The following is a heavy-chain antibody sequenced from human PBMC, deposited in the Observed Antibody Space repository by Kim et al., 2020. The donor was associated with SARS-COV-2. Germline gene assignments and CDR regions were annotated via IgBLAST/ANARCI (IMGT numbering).Heavy chain of an antibody. CDR3: AAGLRGYYDSSGYRGPCDY. CDR2: IYYTGST. J-gene: IGHJ4*02. CDR1: GGSITSYY. V-gene: IGHV4-59*01. Sequence: SETLSLTCTVSGGSITSYYWSWIRQPPGKGLEWIGYIYYTGSTNYNPSLKSRVTISVDTSKNQFSLKLSSVTAADTAVYYCAAGLRGYYDSSGYRGPCDYWGQGILVTVSS. D-gene: IGHD3-22*01.